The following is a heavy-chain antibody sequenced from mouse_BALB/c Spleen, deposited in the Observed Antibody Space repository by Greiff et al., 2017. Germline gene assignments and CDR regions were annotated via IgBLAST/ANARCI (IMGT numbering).Heavy chain of an antibody. CDR1: GYSITSDYA. CDR3: ARYGNYNFDV. D-gene: IGHD2-1*01. CDR2: ISYSGST. V-gene: IGHV3-2*02. J-gene: IGHJ1*01. Sequence: EVQLQQSGPGLVKPSQSLSLTCTVTGYSITSDYAWNWIRQFPGNKLEWMGYISYSGSTSYNPSLKSRISITRDTSKTQFFLQLNSVTTEDTATYYCARYGNYNFDVWGAGTTVTVSS.